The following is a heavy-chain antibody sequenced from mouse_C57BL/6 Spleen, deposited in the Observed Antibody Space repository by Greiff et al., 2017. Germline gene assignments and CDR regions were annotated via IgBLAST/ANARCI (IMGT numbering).Heavy chain of an antibody. CDR3: ARSTIYYDYEWFAD. CDR1: GYTFTDYY. J-gene: IGHJ3*01. Sequence: VQLKESGPVLVKPGASVKMSCKASGYTFTDYYMNWVKQSHGKSLEWIGVINPYNGGTSYNQKFKGKATLTVDKSSSTAYMELNSLTSEDSAVYYCARSTIYYDYEWFADWGQGTLVTVSA. D-gene: IGHD2-4*01. V-gene: IGHV1-19*01. CDR2: INPYNGGT.